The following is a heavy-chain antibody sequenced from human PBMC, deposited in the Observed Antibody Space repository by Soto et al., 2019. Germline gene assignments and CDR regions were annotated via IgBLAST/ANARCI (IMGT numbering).Heavy chain of an antibody. Sequence: QVQLVQSGAEVEKPGSSVKVSCKASGGTFSNYALSWVRQAPGQGLEWMGGIIPVFGPAHYAQKFQGRVTITADESTSTAYVELSSLRSEDTAVYYCARAGTGSYLKAFEVWGQGTMVTVSS. CDR1: GGTFSNYA. CDR3: ARAGTGSYLKAFEV. J-gene: IGHJ3*01. V-gene: IGHV1-69*01. CDR2: IIPVFGPA. D-gene: IGHD1-26*01.